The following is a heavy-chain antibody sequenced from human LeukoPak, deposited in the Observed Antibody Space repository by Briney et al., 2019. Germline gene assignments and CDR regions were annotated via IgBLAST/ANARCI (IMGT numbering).Heavy chain of an antibody. J-gene: IGHJ5*02. D-gene: IGHD1-1*01. CDR3: AKEMLVQLERGFNWFDP. CDR1: GFTFSSYA. Sequence: GGSLRLSCAASGFTFSSYAMSWVRQAPGKWQEWVSAISGSGGSTYYADSVKGRFTISRDNSKNTLYLQMNSLRAEDTAVYYCAKEMLVQLERGFNWFDPWGQGTLVTVSS. CDR2: ISGSGGST. V-gene: IGHV3-23*01.